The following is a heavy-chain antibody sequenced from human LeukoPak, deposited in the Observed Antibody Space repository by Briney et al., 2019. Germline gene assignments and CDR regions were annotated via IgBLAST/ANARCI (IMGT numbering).Heavy chain of an antibody. CDR3: ARAFDRSNSPTGFDY. Sequence: ASVKVSCKASGGTFSSYAISWVRQAPGQGLEWMGGIIPIFGTANYAQKFQGRVTITADKSTSTAYMELSSLRSEDTAVYYCARAFDRSNSPTGFDYWGQGTLATVSS. CDR1: GGTFSSYA. J-gene: IGHJ4*02. V-gene: IGHV1-69*06. D-gene: IGHD2-8*02. CDR2: IIPIFGTA.